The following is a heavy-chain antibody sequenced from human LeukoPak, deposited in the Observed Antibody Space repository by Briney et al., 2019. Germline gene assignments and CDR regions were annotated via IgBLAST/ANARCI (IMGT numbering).Heavy chain of an antibody. CDR1: GGSISNYY. Sequence: SDTLSLTCTVSGGSISNYYWSWIRQPAGKGLEWIGRIPTSGSTNYNPSLKSRVTISVDTSKNQFSLKLSSVTAADTAVYYCARAIGFDDFWSGYYSEYFQHWGQGTLVTVSS. CDR3: ARAIGFDDFWSGYYSEYFQH. CDR2: IPTSGST. D-gene: IGHD3-3*01. V-gene: IGHV4-4*07. J-gene: IGHJ1*01.